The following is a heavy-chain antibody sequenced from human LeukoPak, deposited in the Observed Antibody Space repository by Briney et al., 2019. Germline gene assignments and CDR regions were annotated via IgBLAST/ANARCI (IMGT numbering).Heavy chain of an antibody. CDR2: ISGSGGST. J-gene: IGHJ4*02. V-gene: IGHV3-23*01. CDR1: GFTFSTYA. D-gene: IGHD3-22*01. Sequence: GGSLRLSCAASGFTFSTYAMSWVRQAPGKGLEWVSAISGSGGSTYYADSVKGRFTISRDNSKNTLYLQMNSLRAEDTAVYYCIGQSYYDNSRYSYPEYWGQGTLVTVSS. CDR3: IGQSYYDNSRYSYPEY.